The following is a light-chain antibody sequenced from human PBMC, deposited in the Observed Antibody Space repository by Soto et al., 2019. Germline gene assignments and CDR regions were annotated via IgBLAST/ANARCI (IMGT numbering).Light chain of an antibody. Sequence: QSVLTQSPSASGTPGQRVTIYCFGNSSNIGSNYVYWYQQLPGTAPKLLIYRSNQRPSGVPDRFSGSKSGTSASLAISGLRSEDEADYYCAAWDDSLRGGVFGGGTKLTVL. CDR3: AAWDDSLRGGV. CDR2: RSN. V-gene: IGLV1-47*01. J-gene: IGLJ3*02. CDR1: SSNIGSNY.